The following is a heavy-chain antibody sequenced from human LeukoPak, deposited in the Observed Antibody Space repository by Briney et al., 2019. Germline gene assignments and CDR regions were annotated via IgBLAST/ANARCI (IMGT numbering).Heavy chain of an antibody. CDR2: IYYSGST. CDR1: GGSISSYY. D-gene: IGHD6-13*01. J-gene: IGHJ5*02. Sequence: SETLSLTCTVSGGSISSYYWSWIRQPPGKGLEWIGYIYYSGSTNYNPSLKSRVTISVDTSKNQFSLKLSSVTAADTAVYYCARGSGRQQLWFDPWGQGTLVTVSS. CDR3: ARGSGRQQLWFDP. V-gene: IGHV4-59*01.